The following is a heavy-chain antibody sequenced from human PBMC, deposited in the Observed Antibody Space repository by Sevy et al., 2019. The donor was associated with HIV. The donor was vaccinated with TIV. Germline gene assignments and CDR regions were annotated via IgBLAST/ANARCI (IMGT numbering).Heavy chain of an antibody. V-gene: IGHV3-30*18. CDR3: AKSDCSGGSCLY. D-gene: IGHD2-15*01. CDR1: GFTFSSYG. J-gene: IGHJ4*02. CDR2: ISYDGSNK. Sequence: GGSLRLSCAASGFTFSSYGMHWVRQAPGKGLEWVAVISYDGSNKYYADSVKGRFTISRDNSKNTLYLQMNSLRAEDTAVYYCAKSDCSGGSCLYWGQGTLVTVSS.